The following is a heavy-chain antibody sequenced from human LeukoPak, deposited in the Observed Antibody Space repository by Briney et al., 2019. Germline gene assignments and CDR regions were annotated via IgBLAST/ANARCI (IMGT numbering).Heavy chain of an antibody. CDR2: ISGSGGST. CDR1: GFTFSDYY. Sequence: GGSLRLSCAASGFTFSDYYMSWIRQAPGKGLEWVSAISGSGGSTYYADSVKGRFTISRDNSKNTLYLQMNSLRAEDTAVYYCAKDYDSSGYYVFDYWGQGTLVTVSS. J-gene: IGHJ4*02. V-gene: IGHV3-23*01. CDR3: AKDYDSSGYYVFDY. D-gene: IGHD3-22*01.